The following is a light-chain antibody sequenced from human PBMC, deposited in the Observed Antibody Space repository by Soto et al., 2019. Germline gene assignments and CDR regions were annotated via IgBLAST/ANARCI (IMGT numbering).Light chain of an antibody. J-gene: IGLJ3*02. CDR3: CSYAGSTTFWV. Sequence: QSVLTQPASVSGSPGQSITISCTGTSSDVGGYDYVSWFQQHPGKAPKLIISEVSNRPSGVSNRFSGSKSGNTASLSISGLQAEDEADYYCCSYAGSTTFWVFGGGTKLTVL. CDR2: EVS. CDR1: SSDVGGYDY. V-gene: IGLV2-14*01.